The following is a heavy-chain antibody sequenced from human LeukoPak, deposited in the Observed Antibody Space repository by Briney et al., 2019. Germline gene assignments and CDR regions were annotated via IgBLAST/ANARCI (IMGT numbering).Heavy chain of an antibody. CDR2: IVVGSGNT. V-gene: IGHV1-58*01. CDR3: AARGWPTPQAYAFDI. J-gene: IGHJ3*02. Sequence: ASVKVSCKASGFTFTSSAVQWVRQARGQRLEWIGWIVVGSGNTNYAQKFQKRVTITRDMSTSTAYMELSSLRSEDTAVYYCAARGWPTPQAYAFDIWGQGTMVTVSS. D-gene: IGHD2-15*01. CDR1: GFTFTSSA.